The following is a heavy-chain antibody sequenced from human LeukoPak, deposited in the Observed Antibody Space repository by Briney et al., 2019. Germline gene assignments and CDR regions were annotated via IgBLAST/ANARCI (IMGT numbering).Heavy chain of an antibody. D-gene: IGHD6-13*01. CDR1: GFTFSSYW. V-gene: IGHV3-7*01. CDR3: ARALYSIANWFDT. CDR2: IKQDGSEK. Sequence: PGGSLRLSCAASGFTFSSYWMSWVRQAPGEGLEWVANIKQDGSEKYYVDSVKGRFTISRDNAKNSLYLQMNSLRAEDTALYYCARALYSIANWFDTWGQGTLVTVSS. J-gene: IGHJ5*02.